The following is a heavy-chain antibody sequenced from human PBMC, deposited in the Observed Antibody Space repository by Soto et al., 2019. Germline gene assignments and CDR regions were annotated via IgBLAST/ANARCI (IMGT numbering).Heavy chain of an antibody. CDR1: GFTVSSNY. CDR2: IYSGGST. CDR3: ATSSGWYDFDY. J-gene: IGHJ4*02. Sequence: GGSLRLSCAASGFTVSSNYISWVRQAPGKGLEWVSVIYSGGSTYYADSVKGRFTISRDNSKNTLYLQMNSLRAEDTAVYYCATSSGWYDFDYWGQGTLVTVSS. V-gene: IGHV3-66*01. D-gene: IGHD6-19*01.